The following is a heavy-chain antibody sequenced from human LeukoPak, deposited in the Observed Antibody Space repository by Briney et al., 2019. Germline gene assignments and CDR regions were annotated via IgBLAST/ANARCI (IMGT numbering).Heavy chain of an antibody. V-gene: IGHV3-23*01. J-gene: IGHJ4*02. CDR3: AKGRSGWYPDFDY. Sequence: PWGSLRLSCAASGFTFSNYAMSWVRQAPGKGLGWVSVISGGGGSTHYADYVKGRFTISRDNCKNTLYLQINSLRAEDTAVYYCAKGRSGWYPDFDYWGQGTLGTVSS. D-gene: IGHD6-19*01. CDR1: GFTFSNYA. CDR2: ISGGGGST.